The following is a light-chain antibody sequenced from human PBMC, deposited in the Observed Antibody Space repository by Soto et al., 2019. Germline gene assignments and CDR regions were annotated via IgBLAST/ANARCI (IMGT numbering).Light chain of an antibody. Sequence: DIVMTQSPDSLAVSLGERATINCKSSQSVLYSSNNKNYLAWYQQKPGQPPKLLIYWASTRESGVPDRFSGSGSGPDFTLPIGSLQGEDVAVYYCQQYYSTPWTFGQGTKVEIK. CDR2: WAS. J-gene: IGKJ1*01. V-gene: IGKV4-1*01. CDR3: QQYYSTPWT. CDR1: QSVLYSSNNKNY.